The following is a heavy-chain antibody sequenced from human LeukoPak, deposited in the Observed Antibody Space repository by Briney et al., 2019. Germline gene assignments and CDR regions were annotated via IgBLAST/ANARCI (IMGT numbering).Heavy chain of an antibody. D-gene: IGHD3-10*01. CDR2: TYYRSKWYS. Sequence: SQTLSLTCAISGDSVSSNSAAWNWIRQTPSRGLEWLGRTYYRSKWYSYYAPSVKSRITINPDTSKNQFSLQLKSVTPEDTAVYYCARMVGLVSDYWGQGTLVTVSS. J-gene: IGHJ4*02. CDR3: ARMVGLVSDY. CDR1: GDSVSSNSAA. V-gene: IGHV6-1*01.